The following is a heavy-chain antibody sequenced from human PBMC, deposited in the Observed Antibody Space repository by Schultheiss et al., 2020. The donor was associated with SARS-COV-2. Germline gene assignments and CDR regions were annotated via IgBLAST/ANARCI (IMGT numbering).Heavy chain of an antibody. V-gene: IGHV4-4*02. CDR1: SGSISSSDW. J-gene: IGHJ6*03. CDR2: IYYSGST. Sequence: SETLSLTCAVSSGSISSSDWWSWFRQPPGTGLEWIGYIYYSGSTNYNPSLKSRVTISVDTSKNQFSLKLSSVTAADTAVYYCAREREYQLPPYYYYYYMDVWGKGTTVTVSS. CDR3: AREREYQLPPYYYYYYMDV. D-gene: IGHD2-2*01.